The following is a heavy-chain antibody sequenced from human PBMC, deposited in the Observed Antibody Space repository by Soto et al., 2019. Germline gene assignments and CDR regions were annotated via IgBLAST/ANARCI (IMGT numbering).Heavy chain of an antibody. J-gene: IGHJ6*03. V-gene: IGHV1-8*01. D-gene: IGHD6-6*01. CDR3: ARGIAARLNYYYYYMDV. Sequence: ASVKVSCKASGYTFTSYDINWARQATGQGLEWMGWMNPNSGNTGYAQKLQGRVTMTRNTSISTAYMELSSLRSEDTAVYYCARGIAARLNYYYYYMDVWGKGTTVTVSS. CDR1: GYTFTSYD. CDR2: MNPNSGNT.